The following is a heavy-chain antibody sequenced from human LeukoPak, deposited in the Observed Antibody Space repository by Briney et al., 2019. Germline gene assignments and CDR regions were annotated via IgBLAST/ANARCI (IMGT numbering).Heavy chain of an antibody. CDR1: GYSISSGYY. J-gene: IGHJ5*02. D-gene: IGHD1-14*01. CDR2: IYHSGST. V-gene: IGHV4-38-2*02. Sequence: SETLSLTCTVSGYSISSGYYWGWIRQPPGKGLEWIGSIYHSGSTYYNPSLKSRVTISVDTSKNQFSLKLSSVTAADTAVYYCARAPILTTRSRWFDPWGQGTLVTVSS. CDR3: ARAPILTTRSRWFDP.